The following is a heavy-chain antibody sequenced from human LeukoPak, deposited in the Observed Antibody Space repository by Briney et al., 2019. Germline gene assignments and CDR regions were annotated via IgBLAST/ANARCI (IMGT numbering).Heavy chain of an antibody. Sequence: PGGSLRLSCAASGFTFSSYVMTWVRQAPGKGLVWVSRINTDGSTIDYAGSLKGRFTISSDDAKNTLYLQMYSLRDENTAIYYCPRAGSYCFDYWGQGTLVTVSS. CDR1: GFTFSSYV. J-gene: IGHJ4*02. V-gene: IGHV3-74*01. CDR3: PRAGSYCFDY. D-gene: IGHD3-10*01. CDR2: INTDGSTI.